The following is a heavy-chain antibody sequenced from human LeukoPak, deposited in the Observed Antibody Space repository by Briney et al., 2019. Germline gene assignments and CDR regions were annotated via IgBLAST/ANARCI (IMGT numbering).Heavy chain of an antibody. CDR1: GGSISSSSYY. V-gene: IGHV4-39*07. CDR2: IYHSGST. Sequence: PSETLSLTCTVSGGSISSSSYYWGWIRQPPGKGLEWIGSIYHSGSTYYNPSLKSRVTISVDTSKNQFSLKLSSVTAADTAVYYCAKGASGNWFDPWGQGTLVTVSS. J-gene: IGHJ5*02. CDR3: AKGASGNWFDP.